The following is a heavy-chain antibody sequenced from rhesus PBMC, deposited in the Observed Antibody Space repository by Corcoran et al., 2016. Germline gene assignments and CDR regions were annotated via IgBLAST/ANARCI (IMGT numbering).Heavy chain of an antibody. CDR2: IIPLVGIT. CDR3: ALECTGSGCYAAFDY. J-gene: IGHJ4*01. V-gene: IGHV1-198*02. D-gene: IGHD2-21*01. CDR1: GFTFGSYA. Sequence: QVQLVQSGAEVKKPGASVKVSCKASGFTFGSYAISWVRQAPGQGLEWMGVIIPLVGITNYAEKFQGRVTIPADTSTSTAYMELSSLRSEDTAVYYCALECTGSGCYAAFDYWGQGVLVTVSS.